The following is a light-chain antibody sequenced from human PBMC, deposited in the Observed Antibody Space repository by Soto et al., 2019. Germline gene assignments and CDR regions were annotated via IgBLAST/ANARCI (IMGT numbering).Light chain of an antibody. Sequence: EIVLTQSPGTLSVSPGERATLSCRASQSISSNQLAWYQQKPGQAPSLLIYGASSRATGIPDRFSGSGSGIDFTLTICCLYSEDSLRYYCQLYVCWTFGQRTKVEIK. CDR3: QLYVCWT. CDR2: GAS. J-gene: IGKJ1*01. CDR1: QSISSNQ. V-gene: IGKV3-20*01.